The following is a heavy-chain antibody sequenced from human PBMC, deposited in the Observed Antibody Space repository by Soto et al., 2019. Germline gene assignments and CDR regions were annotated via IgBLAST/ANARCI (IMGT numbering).Heavy chain of an antibody. CDR3: ARGPLVVLNYFES. CDR2: IFPLTDIP. CDR1: GGTFRNYP. V-gene: IGHV1-69*02. J-gene: IGHJ4*02. Sequence: QVQLVQSGTEVKKPGSSVKVSCKASGGTFRNYPINWVRQAPGQGLEWMGSIFPLTDIPDYAQNFQARLTISADKSMSTAYMELSILTYDDTAMYFCARGPLVVLNYFESWGQCTLVTVSS.